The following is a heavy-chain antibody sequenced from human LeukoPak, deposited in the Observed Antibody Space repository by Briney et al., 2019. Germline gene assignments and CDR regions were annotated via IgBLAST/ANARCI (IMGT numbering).Heavy chain of an antibody. CDR2: ISGSGGST. J-gene: IGHJ4*02. CDR1: GFTFSSYG. CDR3: AKDQGLLWFGELFH. V-gene: IGHV3-23*01. D-gene: IGHD3-10*01. Sequence: GGSLRLSCAASGFTFSSYGMSWVRQAPGKGLEWVSAISGSGGSTYYADSVKGRFTISRDNSKNTLYLQMNSLRAEDTAVYYCAKDQGLLWFGELFHWGQGTLVTVSS.